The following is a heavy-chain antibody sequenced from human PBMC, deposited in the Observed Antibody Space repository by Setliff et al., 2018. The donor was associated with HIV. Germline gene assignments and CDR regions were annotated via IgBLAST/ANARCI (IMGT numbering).Heavy chain of an antibody. Sequence: TSETLSLTCAVSNYSISSAYYWGWIRHPPGKGLEWIGSIHHSGITYYNPSLKSRVTISVDTSKNQFSLKLSSVTAADTAVYYCARRPAGAVAGGYGMDVWGQGTTVTVSS. CDR2: IHHSGIT. V-gene: IGHV4-38-2*01. CDR3: ARRPAGAVAGGYGMDV. D-gene: IGHD6-19*01. J-gene: IGHJ6*02. CDR1: NYSISSAYY.